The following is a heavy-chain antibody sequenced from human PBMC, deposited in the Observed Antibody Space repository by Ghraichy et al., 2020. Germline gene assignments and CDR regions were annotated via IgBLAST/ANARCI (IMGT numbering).Heavy chain of an antibody. Sequence: GGSLRLSCAASGFTFSSYWMHWVRQAPGKGLAWVSRIIGDGSSTTYADSVKGRFTISRDNAKNTLYLQLNSLRAEDTAMYYCARGHHIAALGTLDYWGQGTLVTVSS. J-gene: IGHJ4*02. CDR1: GFTFSSYW. D-gene: IGHD6-13*01. V-gene: IGHV3-74*01. CDR2: IIGDGSST. CDR3: ARGHHIAALGTLDY.